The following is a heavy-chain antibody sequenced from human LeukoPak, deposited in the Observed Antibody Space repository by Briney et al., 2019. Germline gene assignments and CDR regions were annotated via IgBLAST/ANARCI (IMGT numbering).Heavy chain of an antibody. V-gene: IGHV4-39*07. Sequence: SETLSLTCTVSGGSISSSSYYWGWIRQPPGKGLEWIGSIYYSGSTYYNPSLKSRFTISVDTSKNQFSLKLSSVTAADTAVYYCARTTGDCTNGVCYGGLDYWGQGTLVTVSS. CDR2: IYYSGST. CDR3: ARTTGDCTNGVCYGGLDY. D-gene: IGHD2-8*01. CDR1: GGSISSSSYY. J-gene: IGHJ4*02.